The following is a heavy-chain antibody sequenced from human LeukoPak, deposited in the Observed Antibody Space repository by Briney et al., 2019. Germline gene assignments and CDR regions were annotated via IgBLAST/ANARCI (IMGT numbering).Heavy chain of an antibody. Sequence: PSETLSLTCTVSGGSLSSYYWSWIRQPPGKGLEWIGYIYYRGRTKYNPSLQSRVTISVDTSRNQFSLRLSSVTAADMAAYYCARQSDDLGYFQHWGQGTLVTVSS. D-gene: IGHD3-16*01. CDR3: ARQSDDLGYFQH. V-gene: IGHV4-59*08. CDR1: GGSLSSYY. J-gene: IGHJ1*01. CDR2: IYYRGRT.